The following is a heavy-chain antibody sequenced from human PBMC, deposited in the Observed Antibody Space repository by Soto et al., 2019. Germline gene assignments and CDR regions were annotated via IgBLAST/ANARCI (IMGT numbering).Heavy chain of an antibody. CDR2: IYPGDSDT. CDR1: GYSFNDYW. D-gene: IGHD6-13*01. J-gene: IGHJ3*01. V-gene: IGHV5-51*01. Sequence: PGESVKISCKVSGYSFNDYWIAWVRQMPGKGLEWMGIIYPGDSDTRYSPSFQGQVTMSVDKSISTAYLQWSSLEASDTAMYYCARHGKAAVAFDFWGQGTLVTVSS. CDR3: ARHGKAAVAFDF.